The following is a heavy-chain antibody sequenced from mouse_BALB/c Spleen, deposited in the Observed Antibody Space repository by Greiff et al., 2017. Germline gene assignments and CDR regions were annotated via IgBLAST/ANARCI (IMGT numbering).Heavy chain of an antibody. Sequence: QVQLQQPGSVLVRPGASVKLSCKASGYTFTSSWMHWAKQRPGQGLEWIGEIHPNSGNTNYNEKFKGKATFTADTSSNTAYMQLSSLTSEDSAVYYCARRVYGNYFDYWGQGTTLTVSS. V-gene: IGHV1S130*01. CDR1: GYTFTSSW. D-gene: IGHD2-1*01. J-gene: IGHJ2*01. CDR2: IHPNSGNT. CDR3: ARRVYGNYFDY.